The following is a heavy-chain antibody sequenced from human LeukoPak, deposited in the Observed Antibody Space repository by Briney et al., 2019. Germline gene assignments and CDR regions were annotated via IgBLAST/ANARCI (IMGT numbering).Heavy chain of an antibody. Sequence: GESLKISCKGSGYSFTSYWIGWVRQMPGKGLEWMGIIYPSDSDTRYSPSFQGQVTISADKSISTAYLQWSSLKASDTAMYYCARCLGYCSGGSCCNWFDPWGQGTLVTVSS. CDR1: GYSFTSYW. CDR2: IYPSDSDT. V-gene: IGHV5-51*01. J-gene: IGHJ5*02. D-gene: IGHD2-15*01. CDR3: ARCLGYCSGGSCCNWFDP.